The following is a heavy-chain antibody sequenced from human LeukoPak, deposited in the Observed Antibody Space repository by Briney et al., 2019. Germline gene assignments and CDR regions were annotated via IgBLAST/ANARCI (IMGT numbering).Heavy chain of an antibody. Sequence: PGGSLRLSCAASGFTFSSYWMHWVRQAPGKGLVWPSRINSDGSSTIYADSVKGRFTIPRDNAKNTLYLQMNSLRAEDTAVYYCGRWLPSGSYTGVDYWGQGTLVTVSS. CDR1: GFTFSSYW. J-gene: IGHJ4*02. D-gene: IGHD1-26*01. V-gene: IGHV3-74*01. CDR3: GRWLPSGSYTGVDY. CDR2: INSDGSST.